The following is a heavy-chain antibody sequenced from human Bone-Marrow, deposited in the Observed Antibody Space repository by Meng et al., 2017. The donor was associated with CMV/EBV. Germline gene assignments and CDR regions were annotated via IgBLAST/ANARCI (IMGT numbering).Heavy chain of an antibody. Sequence: GGSLRLSCEASEITFSNYGMNWVRQAPGKGLEWVSYINRGSTTIYYADSVEGRFTVSRDNTKNSLFLQMNSLRAEDTAVYYCARGPFRGCSSTSCYNYGMDVWGQGTTVTFSS. D-gene: IGHD2-2*02. CDR2: INRGSTTI. CDR1: EITFSNYG. V-gene: IGHV3-48*04. CDR3: ARGPFRGCSSTSCYNYGMDV. J-gene: IGHJ6*02.